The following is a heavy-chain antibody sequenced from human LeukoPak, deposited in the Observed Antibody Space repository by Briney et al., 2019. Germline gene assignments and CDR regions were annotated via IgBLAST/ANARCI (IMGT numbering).Heavy chain of an antibody. V-gene: IGHV3-21*01. CDR1: GFTFSSYS. CDR3: ASGTYSSGWYYYGMDV. Sequence: GGSLRLSCAASGFTFSSYSMNWVRQAPGKGLEWVSSISSSSSYIYYADSVKGRFTISRDNAKNSLYLQMNSLRAEDTAVYYCASGTYSSGWYYYGMDVWGQGTTVTVSS. J-gene: IGHJ6*02. D-gene: IGHD6-19*01. CDR2: ISSSSSYI.